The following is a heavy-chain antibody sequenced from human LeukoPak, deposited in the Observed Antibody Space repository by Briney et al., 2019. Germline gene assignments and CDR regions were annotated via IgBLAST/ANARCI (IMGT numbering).Heavy chain of an antibody. CDR1: GFTFSSYS. CDR3: AREVYYDSSGHYSYYFDY. J-gene: IGHJ4*02. V-gene: IGHV3-21*01. CDR2: ISSSSSYI. D-gene: IGHD3-22*01. Sequence: GGSLRLSCAASGFTFSSYSMNWVRQAPGKGLEWVSSISSSSSYIYYADSVKGRFTISRDNAKNSLYLQMNSLRAEDTAVYYCAREVYYDSSGHYSYYFDYWGQGTLVTVSS.